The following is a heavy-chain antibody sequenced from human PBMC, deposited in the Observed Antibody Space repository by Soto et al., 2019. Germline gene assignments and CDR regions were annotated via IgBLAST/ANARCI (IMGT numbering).Heavy chain of an antibody. D-gene: IGHD3-10*01. J-gene: IGHJ4*02. V-gene: IGHV1-18*01. CDR2: ISAYKTNI. CDR3: ARDVDGSGAYYTDF. CDR1: GYTFPNYG. Sequence: QVQLVQSGAEVKEPGASVKVSCKASGYTFPNYGITWVRQAPGQGLEWMGWISAYKTNIKYAQKFQGRVTLTTDTSTRTADMELRSLRSDDTAIYYCARDVDGSGAYYTDFWGQGTLVTGSS.